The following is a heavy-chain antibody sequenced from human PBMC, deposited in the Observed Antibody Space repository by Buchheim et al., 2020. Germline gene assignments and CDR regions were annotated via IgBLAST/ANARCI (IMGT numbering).Heavy chain of an antibody. CDR2: ISSSGSTI. Sequence: EVQLVESGGGLVQPGGSLRLSCAASGFTFSSYEMNWVRQAPGKGLEWVSYISSSGSTIYYADSVKGRFTISRDNAKNSLYLQMSSLRAEDTAVYYCARDVLLEGLFPSFDYWGQGTL. CDR1: GFTFSSYE. D-gene: IGHD2-21*01. CDR3: ARDVLLEGLFPSFDY. J-gene: IGHJ4*02. V-gene: IGHV3-48*03.